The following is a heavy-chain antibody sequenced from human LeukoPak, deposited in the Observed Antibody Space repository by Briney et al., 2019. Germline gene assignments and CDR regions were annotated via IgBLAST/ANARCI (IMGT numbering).Heavy chain of an antibody. V-gene: IGHV3-30-3*01. J-gene: IGHJ5*02. CDR2: TSSDLNVK. Sequence: GGSLRLSCAASGFTFRNYVIHWVRQAPGKGLEWVAVTSSDLNVKLYADSVKGRFTISRDNSRNTLYLQMNSLRAEDTAVYYCARRIAAAESWFDPWGQGTLVTVSS. CDR3: ARRIAAAESWFDP. CDR1: GFTFRNYV. D-gene: IGHD6-13*01.